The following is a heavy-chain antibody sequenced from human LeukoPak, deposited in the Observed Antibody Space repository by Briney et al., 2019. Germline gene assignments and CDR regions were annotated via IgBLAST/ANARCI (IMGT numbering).Heavy chain of an antibody. J-gene: IGHJ4*02. CDR1: GFTFSSYG. D-gene: IGHD6-19*01. Sequence: QSGGSLRLSCAASGFTFSSYGMHWVRQAPGKGLEWVAVISYDGSNKYYADSVKGRFTISRDNSKNTLYLQMNSLRAKDTAVYYCARAHLISSGWPFDYWGQGTLVTVSS. CDR3: ARAHLISSGWPFDY. CDR2: ISYDGSNK. V-gene: IGHV3-30*03.